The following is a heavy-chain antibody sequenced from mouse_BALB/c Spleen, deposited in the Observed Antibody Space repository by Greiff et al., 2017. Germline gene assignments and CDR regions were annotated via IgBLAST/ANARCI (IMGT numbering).Heavy chain of an antibody. Sequence: EVKLMESGGGLVKPGGSLKLSCAASGFTFSSYAMSWVRQSPEKRLEWVAEISSGGSYTYYPDTVTGRFTISRDNAKNTLYLEMSSLRSEDTAMYYCARDRGTEGAMDYWGQGTSVTVSS. CDR3: ARDRGTEGAMDY. CDR1: GFTFSSYA. V-gene: IGHV5-9-4*01. J-gene: IGHJ4*01. CDR2: ISSGGSYT. D-gene: IGHD3-1*01.